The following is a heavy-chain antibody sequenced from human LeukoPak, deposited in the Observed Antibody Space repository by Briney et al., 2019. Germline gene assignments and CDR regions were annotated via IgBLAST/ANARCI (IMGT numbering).Heavy chain of an antibody. CDR2: IYYSGGT. J-gene: IGHJ4*02. CDR1: GGSISSYY. D-gene: IGHD1-14*01. Sequence: SETLSLTCTVSGGSISSYYWSWIRQPPGRGLEWIGYIYYSGGTNYNPSLKSRVAISVDTSKNQFSLKFSSVPAADTAVYYCARTGGRGSYYFDYWGQGTLVTVSS. V-gene: IGHV4-59*01. CDR3: ARTGGRGSYYFDY.